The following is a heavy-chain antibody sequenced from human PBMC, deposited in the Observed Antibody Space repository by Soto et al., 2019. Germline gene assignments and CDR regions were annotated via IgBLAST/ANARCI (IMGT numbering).Heavy chain of an antibody. CDR3: ARDPDAFDI. Sequence: ASVKVSCKASGYTFTSYGISWVRQAPGQGLEWMGGISAYNGNTNYAQKLQGRVTMTTDKSTSTAYMELSSLRSDDTAVYYCARDPDAFDIWGQGTMVTVSS. CDR2: ISAYNGNT. V-gene: IGHV1-18*01. CDR1: GYTFTSYG. J-gene: IGHJ3*02.